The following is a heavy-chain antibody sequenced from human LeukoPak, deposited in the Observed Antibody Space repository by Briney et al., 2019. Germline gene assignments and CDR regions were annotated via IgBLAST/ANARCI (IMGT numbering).Heavy chain of an antibody. CDR3: AKDLTAAAGGNYYYYYYMDV. D-gene: IGHD6-13*01. Sequence: PGGSLRLSCAASGFTFSSYWMSWVRQAPGKGLEWVANIKQDGSKKYYVDSVKGRFTISRDNAKNTLYLQMNSLRVEDTAVYYCAKDLTAAAGGNYYYYYYMDVWGKGTTVTISS. J-gene: IGHJ6*03. V-gene: IGHV3-7*01. CDR2: IKQDGSKK. CDR1: GFTFSSYW.